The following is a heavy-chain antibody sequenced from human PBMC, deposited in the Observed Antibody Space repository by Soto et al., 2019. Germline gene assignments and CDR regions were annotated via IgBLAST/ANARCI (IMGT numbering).Heavy chain of an antibody. CDR2: ISSDSRYI. J-gene: IGHJ6*02. CDR1: GFTLSNYA. CDR3: AKERAAVGMLGTYGMDG. V-gene: IGHV3-48*02. Sequence: GSLRLSCAASGFTLSNYAVNWVRQAPGKGLEWVSYISSDSRYIYHGDSVKGRFTISRDNARNSVDLQMNSLRDEDTAVYYCAKERAAVGMLGTYGMDGWGQGTTVTVSS. D-gene: IGHD6-13*01.